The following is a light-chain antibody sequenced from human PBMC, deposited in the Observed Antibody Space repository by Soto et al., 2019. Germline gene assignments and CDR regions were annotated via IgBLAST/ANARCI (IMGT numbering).Light chain of an antibody. J-gene: IGLJ1*01. V-gene: IGLV2-14*01. Sequence: SVLTRPASVSGSPGRAIAITYTETSSDVGGYNYVSWYQQHPGKAPKLIIFDVTNRPSGVSDRFSGSKSGSTASLTISGLQADDEADYYCTSFAGSGTYVFGTGTKVTVL. CDR3: TSFAGSGTYV. CDR2: DVT. CDR1: SSDVGGYNY.